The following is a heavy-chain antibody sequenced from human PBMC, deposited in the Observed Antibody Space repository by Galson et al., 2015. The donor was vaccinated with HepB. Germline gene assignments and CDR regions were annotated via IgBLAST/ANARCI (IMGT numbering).Heavy chain of an antibody. J-gene: IGHJ5*02. Sequence: SVKVSCKASGYTFSRYAINWVRQAPGQGFEWMGWINTNTGNPTYAQGFTGRFVFSLDTSVSTTYLQISSLEAEDTAVYFCARRDGNNWFDPWGQGTLVTVSS. CDR1: GYTFSRYA. CDR3: ARRDGNNWFDP. CDR2: INTNTGNP. V-gene: IGHV7-4-1*02. D-gene: IGHD5-24*01.